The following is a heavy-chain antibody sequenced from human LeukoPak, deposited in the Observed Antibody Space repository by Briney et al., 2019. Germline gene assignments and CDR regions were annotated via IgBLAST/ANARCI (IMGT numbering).Heavy chain of an antibody. J-gene: IGHJ6*03. V-gene: IGHV1-2*02. D-gene: IGHD4-17*01. Sequence: ASVKVSCKASGYTFTSYAISWVRQAPGQGLEWMGWINPNSGGTNYAQKFQGRVTMTRDTSISTAYMELSRLRSDDTAVYYCARAPTVTTLYYYYYYMDVWGKGTTVTVSS. CDR1: GYTFTSYA. CDR3: ARAPTVTTLYYYYYYMDV. CDR2: INPNSGGT.